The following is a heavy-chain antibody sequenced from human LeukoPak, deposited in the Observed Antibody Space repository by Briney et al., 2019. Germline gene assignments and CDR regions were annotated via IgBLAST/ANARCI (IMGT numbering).Heavy chain of an antibody. Sequence: GGSLRLSCATSGFNFNAYTMHWVRQAPGKGLEWVSFIRGAATTNYADSVKGRFTVSSDNSKNSLYLQMNSLRPEDSGLYYCAKERDGHKDGLAHWGRGTPVTVSS. CDR2: IRGAATT. CDR1: GFNFNAYT. CDR3: AKERDGHKDGLAH. J-gene: IGHJ4*02. V-gene: IGHV3-43*01. D-gene: IGHD5-24*01.